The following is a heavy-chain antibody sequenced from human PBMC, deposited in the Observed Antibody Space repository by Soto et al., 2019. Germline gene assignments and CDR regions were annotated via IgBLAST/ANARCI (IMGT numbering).Heavy chain of an antibody. CDR1: GFTFTSFT. Sequence: QVQLVESGGGVVQPGGSLSLSCATSGFTFTSFTIRWVRQAPGKGLEWIAVMSYDGARTDYADAVKGRFTISRDTSKNTLYLQMNNLRPDDTAMYYCARDRPYGDPNWFDPWGHGTLVTVSS. CDR2: MSYDGART. V-gene: IGHV3-30-3*01. J-gene: IGHJ5*02. CDR3: ARDRPYGDPNWFDP. D-gene: IGHD4-17*01.